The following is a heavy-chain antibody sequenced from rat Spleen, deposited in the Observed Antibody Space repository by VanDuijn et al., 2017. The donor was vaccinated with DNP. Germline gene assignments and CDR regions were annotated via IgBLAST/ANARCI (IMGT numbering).Heavy chain of an antibody. V-gene: IGHV5-25*01. D-gene: IGHD1-7*01. CDR3: ARHMGTGPYYAMDV. Sequence: EVQLVESGGGLVQPGGSMKLSCAASGFTFSHYYMAWVRQAPTTGLEWVASLSTGHGTTYYRDSVKGRLTISGDNAKSMLCMQVDSLRPLDTATYYCARHMGTGPYYAMDVWGRGISVTVSS. CDR1: GFTFSHYY. J-gene: IGHJ4*01. CDR2: LSTGHGTT.